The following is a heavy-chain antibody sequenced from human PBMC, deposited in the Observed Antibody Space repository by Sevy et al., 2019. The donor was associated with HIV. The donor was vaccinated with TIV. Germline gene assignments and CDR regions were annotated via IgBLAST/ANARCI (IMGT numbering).Heavy chain of an antibody. Sequence: GGSLRLSCAASGFAFSTHAMHWVRQAPGKGLEWVAVISYEGTETFYAASVEGRFTISRDNSKNMLSLQMNSLRAEDTAVYYCARDGGNSVKWYPLYWGHGTLVTVSS. CDR1: GFAFSTHA. V-gene: IGHV3-30-3*01. J-gene: IGHJ4*01. CDR2: ISYEGTET. D-gene: IGHD2-2*01. CDR3: ARDGGNSVKWYPLY.